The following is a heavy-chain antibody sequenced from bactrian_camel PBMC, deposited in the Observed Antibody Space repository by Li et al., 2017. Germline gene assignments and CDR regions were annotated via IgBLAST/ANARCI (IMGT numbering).Heavy chain of an antibody. D-gene: IGHD3*01. Sequence: VQRMESGGGLVQPGGYWRLSCGASGFPFSTISMGWVRQAPGKGLEWVSGIASGGSSTYYPDFVKGRFTISQDNAKNTVYLQMTDLKVEDTAVYYCAADGWVERDGRCASLSQGTQVTVS. CDR1: GFPFSTIS. CDR2: IASGGSST. V-gene: IGHV3S40*01. J-gene: IGHJ6*01. CDR3: AADGWVERDGRCAS.